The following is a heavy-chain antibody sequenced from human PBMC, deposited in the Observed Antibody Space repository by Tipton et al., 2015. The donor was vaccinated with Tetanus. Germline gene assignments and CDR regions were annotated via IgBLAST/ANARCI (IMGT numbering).Heavy chain of an antibody. V-gene: IGHV5-51*01. Sequence: QLVQSGAEVKRPGESLKISCKGTGYSFTSNWIAWVRQMPGKGLEWMGVIYPGDTEPRYSPSFQGQVTISADKSITTAYLQWSSLRASDTAMYYCARRGGGDLDHWGQGTLVTVSS. CDR2: IYPGDTEP. CDR3: ARRGGGDLDH. J-gene: IGHJ4*02. CDR1: GYSFTSNW. D-gene: IGHD2-21*02.